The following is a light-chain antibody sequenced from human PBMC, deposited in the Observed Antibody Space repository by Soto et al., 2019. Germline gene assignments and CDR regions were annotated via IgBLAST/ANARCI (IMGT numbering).Light chain of an antibody. Sequence: QSALTQPASVSGSPGQSITISCTGTSSDVGGYNYVSWYQQHPGKAPKLMIYDVSNGPSGVSNRFSGSKSGNTASLTISGLQAEDEADYYCSSYTSSSLVVFGGGTKLTVL. CDR3: SSYTSSSLVV. V-gene: IGLV2-14*01. CDR1: SSDVGGYNY. CDR2: DVS. J-gene: IGLJ2*01.